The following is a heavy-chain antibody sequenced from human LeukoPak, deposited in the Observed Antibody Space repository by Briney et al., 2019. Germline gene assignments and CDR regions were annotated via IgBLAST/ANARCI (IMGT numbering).Heavy chain of an antibody. CDR1: GGSISSYY. CDR2: IYYSGST. J-gene: IGHJ4*02. CDR3: AREAHDSSGYSSEGLDY. D-gene: IGHD3-22*01. Sequence: KTSETLSLTCTVSGGSISSYYWSWIRQPPGKGLEWIGYIYYSGSTNYNPSLKSRVTISVDTSKNQFSLKLSSVTAADTAVYYCAREAHDSSGYSSEGLDYWGQGTLVTVSS. V-gene: IGHV4-59*01.